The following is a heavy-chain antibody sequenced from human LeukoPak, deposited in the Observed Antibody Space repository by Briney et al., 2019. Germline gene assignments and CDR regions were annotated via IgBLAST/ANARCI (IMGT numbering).Heavy chain of an antibody. CDR2: ISGSGGST. V-gene: IGHV3-23*01. D-gene: IGHD2-2*01. CDR1: GFTFSSYA. Sequence: PGGSLRLSCAASGFTFSSYAMGWVRQAPGKGLEWVSAISGSGGSTYYADSVKGRFTISRDNSKNTLYLQMNSLRAEDTAVYYCAKGVGTTLVVPAAANYYYYGMDVWGQGTTVTVSS. J-gene: IGHJ6*02. CDR3: AKGVGTTLVVPAAANYYYYGMDV.